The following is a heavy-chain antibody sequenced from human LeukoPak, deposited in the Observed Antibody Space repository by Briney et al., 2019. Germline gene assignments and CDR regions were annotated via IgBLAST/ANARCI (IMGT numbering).Heavy chain of an antibody. CDR2: IYYSGNT. J-gene: IGHJ4*02. V-gene: IGHV4-59*01. CDR1: GDSISSYY. Sequence: SETLSLTCTVSGDSISSYYWSWIRQPPGKGLEWIGYIYYSGNTKYNPSLKSRVTISVDTSKNQFSLKLSSVTAADTAVYYCARGDCGGDCYQDYWGQGTLVTVSS. CDR3: ARGDCGGDCYQDY. D-gene: IGHD2-21*02.